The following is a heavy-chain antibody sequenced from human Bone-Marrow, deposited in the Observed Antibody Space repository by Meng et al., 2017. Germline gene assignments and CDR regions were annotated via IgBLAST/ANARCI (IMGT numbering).Heavy chain of an antibody. Sequence: SVKVSCKASGGTFSSYAISWVRQAPGQGLEWMGGIIPILGIANYAQKFQGRVTITADKSTSTAYMELSSLRSEDTAVYYCARGRPTVAGTDYFDYWGQGTLVTVSS. CDR3: ARGRPTVAGTDYFDY. D-gene: IGHD6-19*01. CDR1: GGTFSSYA. CDR2: IIPILGIA. J-gene: IGHJ4*02. V-gene: IGHV1-69*10.